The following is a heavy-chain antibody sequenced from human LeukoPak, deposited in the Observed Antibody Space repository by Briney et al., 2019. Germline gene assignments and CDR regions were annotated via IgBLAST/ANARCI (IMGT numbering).Heavy chain of an antibody. CDR1: GGTFSSYA. CDR3: ARVLYSSGWYFDY. CDR2: IIPIFGTA. Sequence: APVKVSCKASGGTFSSYAISWVRQAPGQGLEWMGGIIPIFGTANYAQKFQGRVTITTDESTSTAYMELSSLRSEDTAVYYCARVLYSSGWYFDYWGQGTLVTVSS. D-gene: IGHD6-19*01. V-gene: IGHV1-69*05. J-gene: IGHJ4*02.